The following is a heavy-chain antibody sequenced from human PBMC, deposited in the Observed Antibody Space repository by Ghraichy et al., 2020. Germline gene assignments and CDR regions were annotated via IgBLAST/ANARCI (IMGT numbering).Heavy chain of an antibody. CDR3: ARGLVVVMNTDFFAP. D-gene: IGHD3-22*01. CDR2: ISDDGSTK. J-gene: IGHJ5*02. Sequence: GGSLRLSCVASGFTFSNYAMNWVRQAPGKGLEWVALISDDGSTKQYADSVKGRFTISRDNSKNTLFLQMNSLSTEDTAVYYCARGLVVVMNTDFFAPWGQETLVTVPS. CDR1: GFTFSNYA. V-gene: IGHV3-30*04.